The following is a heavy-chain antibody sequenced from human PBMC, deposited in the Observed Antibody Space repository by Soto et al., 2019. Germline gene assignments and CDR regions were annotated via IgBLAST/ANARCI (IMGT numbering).Heavy chain of an antibody. CDR2: IDSGGRTT. D-gene: IGHD3-10*01. CDR1: GFTCSGDW. CDR3: ARWFTYGNFDYFDY. Sequence: GGSLRLSCAASGFTCSGDWMRWFRQAPGKGLVWVSRIDSGGRTTTYADSVKGRFTISRDNAKNTLYLQMNGLRAGDTALYYCARWFTYGNFDYFDYWGQGTQVTVSS. J-gene: IGHJ4*02. V-gene: IGHV3-74*01.